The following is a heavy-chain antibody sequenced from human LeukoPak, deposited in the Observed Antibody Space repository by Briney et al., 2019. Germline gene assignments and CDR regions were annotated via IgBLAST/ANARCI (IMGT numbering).Heavy chain of an antibody. CDR3: ARGGAARPDY. CDR2: ISSSSSSI. D-gene: IGHD6-6*01. V-gene: IGHV3-48*01. Sequence: GGSLRLSCAGSGFTFSNYGMVWVRQAPGQGLEWISYISSSSSSIDYADSVKGRFTISRDNAKNSVFLQMNSLRVEDTAVYYCARGGAARPDYWGQGTLVTVSS. CDR1: GFTFSNYG. J-gene: IGHJ4*02.